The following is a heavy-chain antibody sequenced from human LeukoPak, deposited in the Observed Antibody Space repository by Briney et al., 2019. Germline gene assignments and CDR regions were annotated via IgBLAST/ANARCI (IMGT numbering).Heavy chain of an antibody. Sequence: PSETLSLTCTVSGYSISSGYYWGWIRQPPGKGLEWIGSIYHSGSTYYNPSLKSRVTISVDTSKNQFSLKLSSVTAADTAVYYCARDRSNRVDYWGQGTLVTVSS. D-gene: IGHD2-15*01. CDR1: GYSISSGYY. V-gene: IGHV4-38-2*02. CDR2: IYHSGST. CDR3: ARDRSNRVDY. J-gene: IGHJ4*02.